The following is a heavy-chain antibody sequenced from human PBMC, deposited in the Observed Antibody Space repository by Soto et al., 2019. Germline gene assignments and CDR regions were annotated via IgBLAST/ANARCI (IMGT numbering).Heavy chain of an antibody. J-gene: IGHJ5*02. V-gene: IGHV4-4*02. D-gene: IGHD2-2*01. Sequence: PSETLSLTCAVSSGSISSSNWWSWVRQPPGKGLEWIGEIYHSGSTNYNPSLKSRVTISVDKSKNQFSLKLSSVTAADTAVYYCARVNSVVVVPAARRINWFDPWGQGTLVTVSS. CDR1: SGSISSSNW. CDR3: ARVNSVVVVPAARRINWFDP. CDR2: IYHSGST.